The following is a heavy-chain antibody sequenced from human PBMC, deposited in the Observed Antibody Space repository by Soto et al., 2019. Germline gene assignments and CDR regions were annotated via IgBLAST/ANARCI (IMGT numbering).Heavy chain of an antibody. CDR2: IDPSDSYT. V-gene: IGHV5-10-1*01. CDR1: GYSFTSYW. D-gene: IGHD2-2*01. Sequence: PGESLKISCKGSGYSFTSYWISWVRQMPGKGLEWMGRIDPSDSYTNYSPSFQGHVTISADKSISTAYLQWSSLKASDTAMYYCARRKVPAEPYYYYGMDVWGQGTTVTVSS. CDR3: ARRKVPAEPYYYYGMDV. J-gene: IGHJ6*02.